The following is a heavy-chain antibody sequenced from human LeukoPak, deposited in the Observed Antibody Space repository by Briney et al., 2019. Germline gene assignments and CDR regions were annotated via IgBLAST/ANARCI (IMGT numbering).Heavy chain of an antibody. CDR2: INPNSGGT. D-gene: IGHD3-10*01. Sequence: ASVKVSCKASGYTFTGYYMHWVRQAPGQGLGWMGWINPNSGGTNYAQKFQGRVTMTRDTSISTAYMELSRLRSDDTAVYYCAIKRRPRGVNYYGSGSFLSWFDPWGQGTLVTVSS. V-gene: IGHV1-2*02. CDR1: GYTFTGYY. J-gene: IGHJ5*02. CDR3: AIKRRPRGVNYYGSGSFLSWFDP.